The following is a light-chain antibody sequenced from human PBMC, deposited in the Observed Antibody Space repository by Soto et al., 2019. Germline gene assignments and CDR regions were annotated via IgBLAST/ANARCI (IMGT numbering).Light chain of an antibody. J-gene: IGKJ1*01. CDR3: QQYNRPPAT. CDR1: QSISSW. Sequence: DLHMTQSPSTLSASVGDRVTITCRASQSISSWLAWYQQKPGKAPKLLIYKASSLESGVPSRFSGSGSGTEFTLTISSLQPDDFPTYYCQQYNRPPATFGQGTKVDI. V-gene: IGKV1-5*03. CDR2: KAS.